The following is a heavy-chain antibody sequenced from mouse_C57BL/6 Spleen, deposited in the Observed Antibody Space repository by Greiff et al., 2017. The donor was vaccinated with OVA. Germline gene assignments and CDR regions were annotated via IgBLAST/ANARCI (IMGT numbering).Heavy chain of an antibody. CDR3: ARGGSYYVRCWFAY. CDR1: GYTFTSYW. V-gene: IGHV1-55*01. D-gene: IGHD2-12*01. J-gene: IGHJ3*01. CDR2: IYPGSGST. Sequence: QVQLQQPGAELVKPGASVKMSCKASGYTFTSYWITWVKQRPGQGLEWIGDIYPGSGSTNYNEKFKSKATLTVDTSSSTAYMQLSSLTSEDSAVYYCARGGSYYVRCWFAYWGQGTLVTVSA.